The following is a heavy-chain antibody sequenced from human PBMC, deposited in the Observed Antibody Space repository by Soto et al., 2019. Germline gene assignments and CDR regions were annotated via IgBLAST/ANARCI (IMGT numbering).Heavy chain of an antibody. J-gene: IGHJ5*02. CDR2: ICHSGNT. CDR1: GGSITIGGYC. CDR3: ARGWFGESSWFAP. V-gene: IGHV4-30-2*01. Sequence: QLQLQESGSGLVKPSQTLSLTCTVSGGSITIGGYCWSWIRQPPGQGLEWIGYICHSGNTYYNPSLKTRVTTSLDRSKNQFSLNLSSVTAADTAVYYCARGWFGESSWFAPWGQGTLVTVSS. D-gene: IGHD3-10*01.